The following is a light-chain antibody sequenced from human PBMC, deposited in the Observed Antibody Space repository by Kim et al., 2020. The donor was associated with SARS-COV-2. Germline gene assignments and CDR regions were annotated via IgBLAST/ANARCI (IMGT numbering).Light chain of an antibody. CDR3: QAWDSSTAPWV. CDR1: KLGEKY. CDR2: QDS. V-gene: IGLV3-1*01. Sequence: SYELTQPPSVSVSPGQTASITCSGDKLGEKYACWYQQKPGQSPVLVIYQDSKRPSGIPERFSGSNSGNTATLTISGTPAMDEADYYCQAWDSSTAPWVFGGGTQLTVL. J-gene: IGLJ3*02.